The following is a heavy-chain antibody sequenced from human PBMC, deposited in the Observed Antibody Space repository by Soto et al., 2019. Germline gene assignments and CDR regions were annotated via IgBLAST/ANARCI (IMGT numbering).Heavy chain of an antibody. CDR2: INAGNGNT. CDR3: ARDRLISITHYYYGMDV. Sequence: QVQLVQSGAEVKKPGASVKVSCKASGYTFISYAMHWVRQAPGQRLEWMGWINAGNGNTKYSQKFQGRVTITRDTSASTAYMELSSLRSEDTAVYYCARDRLISITHYYYGMDVWGQGTTVTVSS. D-gene: IGHD3-3*01. CDR1: GYTFISYA. V-gene: IGHV1-3*01. J-gene: IGHJ6*02.